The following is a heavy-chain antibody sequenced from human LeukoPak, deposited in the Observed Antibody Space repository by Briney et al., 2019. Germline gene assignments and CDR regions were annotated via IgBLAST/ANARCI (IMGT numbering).Heavy chain of an antibody. CDR3: ARWEFDWQNHPIDY. CDR1: GFTFDDYA. Sequence: PGGSLRLSCAASGFTFDDYAMHWVRQAPGKGLEWDSGISWNSGSIGYADSVKGRFTISRDNAKNSLYLQMNSLRAEDTALYYCARWEFDWQNHPIDYWGQGTLVTVSS. J-gene: IGHJ4*02. CDR2: ISWNSGSI. V-gene: IGHV3-9*01. D-gene: IGHD3-9*01.